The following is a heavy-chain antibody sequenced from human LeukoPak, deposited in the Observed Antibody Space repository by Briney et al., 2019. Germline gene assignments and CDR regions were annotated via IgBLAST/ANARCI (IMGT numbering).Heavy chain of an antibody. Sequence: GGFLRLSCVASGFTFSSYWMHWVRQDPRKGLVWVSRINGDGRNINYADSVRGRFTISRDNAKNTLYLQMNTLRVEDTAVYYCAKDPLKYNYYYYYYMDVWGKGTTVTVSS. CDR3: AKDPLKYNYYYYYYMDV. J-gene: IGHJ6*03. CDR2: INGDGRNI. D-gene: IGHD2-8*01. CDR1: GFTFSSYW. V-gene: IGHV3-74*01.